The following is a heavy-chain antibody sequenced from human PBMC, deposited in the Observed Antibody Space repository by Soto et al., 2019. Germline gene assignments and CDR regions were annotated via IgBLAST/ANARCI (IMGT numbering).Heavy chain of an antibody. CDR2: IKEDGSEK. D-gene: IGHD5-12*01. Sequence: PGGSLRLSCAASGFTFSNYWMNWVRQAPGKGLEWVANIKEDGSEKYYVDSVKGRCTISRDNAKDTLYLQMSGLRAEDTAIYFCARYGQGGWLRSGYDAFDIWGQGTMVTVSS. J-gene: IGHJ3*02. V-gene: IGHV3-7*01. CDR3: ARYGQGGWLRSGYDAFDI. CDR1: GFTFSNYW.